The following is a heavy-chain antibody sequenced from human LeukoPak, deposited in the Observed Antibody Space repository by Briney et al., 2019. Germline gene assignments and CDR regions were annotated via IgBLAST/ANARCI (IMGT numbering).Heavy chain of an antibody. CDR3: ASGGYCSSTSCYGGSNWFDP. J-gene: IGHJ5*02. CDR1: GDSISSGDYY. D-gene: IGHD2-2*01. CDR2: ISSSGST. V-gene: IGHV4-61*02. Sequence: LSETLSLTCTVSGDSISSGDYYWSWIRQPAGKGLEWIGRISSSGSTNYNPSLKSRVTISVDTSKKQFSLKLRSVTAADTAVYYCASGGYCSSTSCYGGSNWFDPWGQGTLVTVSS.